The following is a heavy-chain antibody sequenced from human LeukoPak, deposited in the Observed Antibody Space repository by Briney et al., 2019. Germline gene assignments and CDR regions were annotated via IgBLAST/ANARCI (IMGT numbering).Heavy chain of an antibody. Sequence: GASVKVSCKASGGTFSSYAINWVRQATGQGLEWMGWMNPNSGNTGYAQKFQGRVTITRNTSISTAYMELSSLRSEDTAVYYCARGWEPRLYYYYYMDVWGKGTTVTVSS. J-gene: IGHJ6*03. V-gene: IGHV1-8*03. CDR3: ARGWEPRLYYYYYMDV. D-gene: IGHD1-26*01. CDR1: GGTFSSYA. CDR2: MNPNSGNT.